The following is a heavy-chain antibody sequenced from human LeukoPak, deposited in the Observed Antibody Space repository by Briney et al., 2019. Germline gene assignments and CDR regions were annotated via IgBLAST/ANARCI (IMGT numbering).Heavy chain of an antibody. CDR1: GFTFSSYE. CDR2: ISSSGSTI. CDR3: AREVSQFDY. V-gene: IGHV3-48*03. Sequence: GGSLRLFCAASGFTFSSYEMNWVRQAPGKGVEWVSYISSSGSTIYYADSVKGRFTISRDNAKNSLYLQMNSLRAEDTAVYYCAREVSQFDYWGQGTLVTVSS. J-gene: IGHJ4*02.